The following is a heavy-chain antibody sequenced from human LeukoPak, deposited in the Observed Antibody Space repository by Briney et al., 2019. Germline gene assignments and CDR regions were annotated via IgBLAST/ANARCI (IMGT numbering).Heavy chain of an antibody. Sequence: PGGSLRLSCAASGFTFSSYGMHWVRQVPGRGLEWVAVVWFDGSYELYADSVKGRFTISRDDSRSTVNLQMESLRAEDTALYYCARDLGGRGIPVYYSDYWGQGTQVTVSS. D-gene: IGHD4-23*01. CDR2: VWFDGSYE. J-gene: IGHJ4*02. CDR1: GFTFSSYG. V-gene: IGHV3-33*08. CDR3: ARDLGGRGIPVYYSDY.